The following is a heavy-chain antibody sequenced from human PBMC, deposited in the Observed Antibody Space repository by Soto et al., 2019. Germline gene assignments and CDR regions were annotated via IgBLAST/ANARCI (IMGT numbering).Heavy chain of an antibody. D-gene: IGHD1-26*01. CDR3: ASFRELGAGYFDY. Sequence: SETLSLTNTVSGGSISSYCGSWIRQPAGKGLEWIGRIYTSGSTNYNPSLKSRVTMSVDTSKNQFSLKLSSVTAADTAVYYCASFRELGAGYFDYWGQGTLVTVSS. J-gene: IGHJ4*02. CDR1: GGSISSYC. CDR2: IYTSGST. V-gene: IGHV4-4*07.